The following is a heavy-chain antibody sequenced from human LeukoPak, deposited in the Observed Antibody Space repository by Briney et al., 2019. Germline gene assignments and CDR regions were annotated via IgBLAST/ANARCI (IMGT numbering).Heavy chain of an antibody. CDR1: GGSISSGGYY. CDR2: IYYSGST. Sequence: SETLSLTCTVSGGSISSGGYYWSWIRQHPGKGLEWIGYIYYSGSTYHNPSLKSRVTISLDTSKNQFSLKLNPVTAADTAVYYCATGRGYSGPFDYWGQGTLVTVSS. J-gene: IGHJ4*02. CDR3: ATGRGYSGPFDY. V-gene: IGHV4-31*03. D-gene: IGHD5-24*01.